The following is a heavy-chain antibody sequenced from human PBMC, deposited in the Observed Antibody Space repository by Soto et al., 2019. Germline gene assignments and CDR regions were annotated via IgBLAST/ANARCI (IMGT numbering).Heavy chain of an antibody. D-gene: IGHD4-17*01. CDR3: ARDHGNNDYRYYFDF. CDR1: GGSISSSTQY. J-gene: IGHJ4*02. V-gene: IGHV4-39*07. Sequence: SETLSLTCTVSGGSISSSTQYWGWIRQPPGKGLEWIGSIYHSGRTYYNPSFKSRVSISVDPSKNQFSLKLGSVTAADTAVYYCARDHGNNDYRYYFDFWGQGTXVTVSS. CDR2: IYHSGRT.